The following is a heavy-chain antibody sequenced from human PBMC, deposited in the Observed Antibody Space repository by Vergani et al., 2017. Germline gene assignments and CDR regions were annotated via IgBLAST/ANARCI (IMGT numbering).Heavy chain of an antibody. CDR1: GFSFRSYG. CDR3: ARDGAEATVTTLPAGF. CDR2: IWYDGGNK. J-gene: IGHJ4*02. V-gene: IGHV3-33*01. Sequence: QVQLVESGGGVVQPGRSLRLSCAASGFSFRSYGMHWVRQAPGKGLEWVAVIWYDGGNKYYADSVQVRFTISRDKYKNTLYLQMNSLRAEDTAVYYCARDGAEATVTTLPAGFWGQGTLVTVSS. D-gene: IGHD4-17*01.